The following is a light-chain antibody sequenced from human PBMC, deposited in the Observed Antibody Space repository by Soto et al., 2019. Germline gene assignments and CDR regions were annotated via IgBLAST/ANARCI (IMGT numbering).Light chain of an antibody. V-gene: IGKV3-15*01. CDR3: QQYNNWARRT. CDR1: QSVSSN. J-gene: IGKJ1*01. Sequence: EIVMTQTPATLSVSPGERATLSCRASQSVSSNLAWYQQKPGQAPRLLIYGASTRATGIPARFSGSGSGTEFTLTISGLRSEDFAVYYCQQYNNWARRTFGQGTKVEIK. CDR2: GAS.